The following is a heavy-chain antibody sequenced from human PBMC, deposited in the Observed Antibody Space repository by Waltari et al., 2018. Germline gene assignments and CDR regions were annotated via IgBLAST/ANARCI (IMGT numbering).Heavy chain of an antibody. J-gene: IGHJ4*02. D-gene: IGHD6-19*01. Sequence: QVQLVQPGAEVKKPGASVKVSCKASGYTFTGYYMHWVRQAPGQGLEWMGWINLNSGGTNYAQRFQGRVTMTRDTSISTAYMELSRLRSDDTAVYYCARSSGWYGGDYWGQGTLLTVSS. CDR1: GYTFTGYY. CDR3: ARSSGWYGGDY. CDR2: INLNSGGT. V-gene: IGHV1-2*02.